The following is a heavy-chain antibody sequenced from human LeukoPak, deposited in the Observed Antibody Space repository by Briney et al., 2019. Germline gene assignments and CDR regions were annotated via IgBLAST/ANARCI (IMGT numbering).Heavy chain of an antibody. Sequence: ASVKVSCKASGGTFSSYAISWVRQAPGQGLEWMGGIIPVFGTANYAQKFQGRVTITADKSTSTAYMELSSLRSEDTAVYYCARDDTSGFDYWGQGTLVTVSS. CDR2: IIPVFGTA. CDR3: ARDDTSGFDY. J-gene: IGHJ4*02. V-gene: IGHV1-69*06. CDR1: GGTFSSYA. D-gene: IGHD6-19*01.